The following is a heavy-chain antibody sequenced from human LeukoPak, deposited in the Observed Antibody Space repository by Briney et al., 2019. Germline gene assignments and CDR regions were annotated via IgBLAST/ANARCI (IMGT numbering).Heavy chain of an antibody. CDR3: ARGSGFGQLLFY. CDR2: INPNSGGT. Sequence: ASVKVSCKASGYTFTGYYIHWVRQAPGQGLEWVGWINPNSGGTNYAQKFQGRVTMTTDTSTSTAYMELGSLTSDDTAVYYCARGSGFGQLLFYWGQGTLVTVSS. D-gene: IGHD3-10*01. J-gene: IGHJ4*02. CDR1: GYTFTGYY. V-gene: IGHV1-2*02.